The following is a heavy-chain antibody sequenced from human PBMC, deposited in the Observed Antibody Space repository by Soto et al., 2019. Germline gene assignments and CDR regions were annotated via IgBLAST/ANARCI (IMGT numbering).Heavy chain of an antibody. J-gene: IGHJ1*01. Sequence: GGSLRLSCAASGFTFSNYAMHWVRQAPGKGLEWVALISYDGSNEYYADSVKGRFTISRDNSKNSLYLQMNSLRAEDTAVYYCARKYYYDSSGYYYAEYFQHWGQGTLVTVSS. CDR3: ARKYYYDSSGYYYAEYFQH. D-gene: IGHD3-22*01. V-gene: IGHV3-30-3*01. CDR2: ISYDGSNE. CDR1: GFTFSNYA.